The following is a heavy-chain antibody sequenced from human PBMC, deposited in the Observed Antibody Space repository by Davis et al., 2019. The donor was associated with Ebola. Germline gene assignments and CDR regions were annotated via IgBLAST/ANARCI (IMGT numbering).Heavy chain of an antibody. J-gene: IGHJ6*02. Sequence: PSETLSLTCTVSGGSISSYYWSWIRQPPGKGLEWIGYIYYSGSTNYNPSLKSRVTISVDTSKNQFSLKLSSVTAADTAVYYCARARTGYCSSTSCYGMDVWGQGTTVTVSS. CDR3: ARARTGYCSSTSCYGMDV. CDR2: IYYSGST. V-gene: IGHV4-59*01. CDR1: GGSISSYY. D-gene: IGHD2-2*01.